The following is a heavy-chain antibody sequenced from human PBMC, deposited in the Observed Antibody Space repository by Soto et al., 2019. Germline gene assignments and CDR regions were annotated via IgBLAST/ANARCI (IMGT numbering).Heavy chain of an antibody. Sequence: QVQLQESGPGLVKPSQTLSLICTVSGDSIRNGFYYWSWIRQHPGKGLEWIGNIYYVGSTSYNQSLKSRVTISIDRSKNQYSLTLNSVTAADTAVYYWAKNETTRPWFNPWGQGTLVIVSS. CDR2: IYYVGST. D-gene: IGHD1-1*01. V-gene: IGHV4-31*03. J-gene: IGHJ5*02. CDR1: GDSIRNGFYY. CDR3: AKNETTRPWFNP.